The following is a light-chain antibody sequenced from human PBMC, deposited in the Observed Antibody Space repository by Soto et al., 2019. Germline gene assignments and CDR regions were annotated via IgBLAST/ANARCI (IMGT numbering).Light chain of an antibody. J-gene: IGLJ1*01. CDR3: CSYAGSYDYV. V-gene: IGLV2-11*01. CDR2: DVS. CDR1: SRDVGAYNY. Sequence: SGLTQPRSVSGPPGQSVTISCTGSSRDVGAYNYVSWYQHNTGKAPKLLIYDVSKRPSRVPDRFSDSKFGNTASLTISGLQADDEATFSCCSYAGSYDYVFGTGTKVTVL.